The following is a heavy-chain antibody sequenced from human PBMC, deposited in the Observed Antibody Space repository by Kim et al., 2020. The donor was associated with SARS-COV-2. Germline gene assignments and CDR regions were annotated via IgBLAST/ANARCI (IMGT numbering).Heavy chain of an antibody. D-gene: IGHD3-9*01. Sequence: SETLSLTCTVSGGSISSYYWSWIRQPPGKGLEWIGYIYYSGSTNYNPSLKSRVTISVDTSKNQFSLKLSSVTAADTAVYYCAASYYDILTGYYTLPSRFDYWGQGTLVTVSS. J-gene: IGHJ4*02. CDR2: IYYSGST. CDR1: GGSISSYY. V-gene: IGHV4-59*13. CDR3: AASYYDILTGYYTLPSRFDY.